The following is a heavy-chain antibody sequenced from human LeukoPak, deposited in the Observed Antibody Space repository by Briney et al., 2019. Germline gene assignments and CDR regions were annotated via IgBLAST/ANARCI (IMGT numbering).Heavy chain of an antibody. Sequence: GGSLRLSCAASGFTFSSYGTHWVRQAPGKGLEWVAVISYDGSNEYYADSVRGRFTISRDNAKNSLYLQMNSLRAEDTAVYYCARVLVLRFLGRSGGMDVWGQGTTVTVSS. CDR1: GFTFSSYG. J-gene: IGHJ6*02. V-gene: IGHV3-33*05. CDR2: ISYDGSNE. D-gene: IGHD3-3*01. CDR3: ARVLVLRFLGRSGGMDV.